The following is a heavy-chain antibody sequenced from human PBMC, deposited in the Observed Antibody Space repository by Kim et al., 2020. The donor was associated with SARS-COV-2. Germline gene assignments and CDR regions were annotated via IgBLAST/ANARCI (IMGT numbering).Heavy chain of an antibody. CDR1: GFTFSSYA. V-gene: IGHV3-30*04. Sequence: GGSLRLSCAASGFTFSSYAMHWVRQAPGKGLEWVAVISYDGSNKYYADSVKGRFTISRDNSKNTLYLQMNSLRAEDTAVYYCARDRGYYDSSGTESYYFDCWGQGTLVTVSS. D-gene: IGHD3-22*01. CDR2: ISYDGSNK. J-gene: IGHJ4*02. CDR3: ARDRGYYDSSGTESYYFDC.